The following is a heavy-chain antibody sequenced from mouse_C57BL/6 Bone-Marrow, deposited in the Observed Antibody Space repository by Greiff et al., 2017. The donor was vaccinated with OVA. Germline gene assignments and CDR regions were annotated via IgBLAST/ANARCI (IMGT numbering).Heavy chain of an antibody. D-gene: IGHD1-2*01. J-gene: IGHJ2*01. CDR1: GYTFTNYW. Sequence: QVQLQQSGAELVRPGPSVKMSCKASGYTFTNYWIGWAKQRPGHGLEWIGRIDPNSGGTKYNEKFKSKATLTVDKPSSTAYMQLSSLTSEDSAVYYCARGYYGHYWGQGTTLTVSS. CDR2: IDPNSGGT. V-gene: IGHV1-72*01. CDR3: ARGYYGHY.